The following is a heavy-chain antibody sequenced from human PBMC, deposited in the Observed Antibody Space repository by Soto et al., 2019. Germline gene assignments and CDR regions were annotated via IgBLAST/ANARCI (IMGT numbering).Heavy chain of an antibody. Sequence: QVQLVESGGGVVQPGRSLRLSCAASGFTFSSYAMHWVRQAPGKGLEWVAVISYDGSNKYYADSVKGRFTISRDNSKNTLYLQMNSLRAEDTAVYYCARDVGYYDSSGYLSRPLSAFDIWGQGTMVTVSS. CDR2: ISYDGSNK. CDR1: GFTFSSYA. J-gene: IGHJ3*02. V-gene: IGHV3-30-3*01. D-gene: IGHD3-22*01. CDR3: ARDVGYYDSSGYLSRPLSAFDI.